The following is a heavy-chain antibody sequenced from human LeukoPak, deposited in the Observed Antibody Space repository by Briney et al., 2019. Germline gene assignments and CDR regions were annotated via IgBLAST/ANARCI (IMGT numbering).Heavy chain of an antibody. CDR1: GFASSDAW. J-gene: IGHJ4*02. Sequence: GGSLRLSCAASGFASSDAWMSWVRQAPGKGLEWVGRITSKTDGGTTDYAAPVKGRFTISRDDSKNTLYLQMNSLKTEDTAVYYLTRQSDYWGQGTLVAVSS. V-gene: IGHV3-15*01. CDR3: TRQSDY. CDR2: ITSKTDGGTT.